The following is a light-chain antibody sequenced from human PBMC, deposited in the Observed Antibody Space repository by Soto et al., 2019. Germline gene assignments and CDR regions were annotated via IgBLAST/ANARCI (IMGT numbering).Light chain of an antibody. CDR3: GSWDSSLSAYV. Sequence: QSVLTRPPSVSAAPGQNVTRSCSGSSSNIGGNSVSWYQQLPGTAPKLLIYDDNKRPSGIPDRFSGSKSGTSATLGITGFQTGDEADYYCGSWDSSLSAYVFGTGTKVTVL. CDR2: DDN. V-gene: IGLV1-51*01. CDR1: SSNIGGNS. J-gene: IGLJ1*01.